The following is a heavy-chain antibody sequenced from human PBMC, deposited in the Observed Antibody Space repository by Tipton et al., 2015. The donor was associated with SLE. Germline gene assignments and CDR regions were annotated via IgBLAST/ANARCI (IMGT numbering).Heavy chain of an antibody. J-gene: IGHJ4*02. CDR3: AKEWYSSSWYYFDY. CDR2: IRYDGSNK. CDR1: GFTFSSNW. D-gene: IGHD6-13*01. V-gene: IGHV3-30*02. Sequence: SLRLSCVASGFTFSSNWMSWVRQAPGKGLEWVAFIRYDGSNKYYADSVKGRFTISRDNSKNTLYLQMNSLRAEDTAVYYCAKEWYSSSWYYFDYWGQGTLVTVSS.